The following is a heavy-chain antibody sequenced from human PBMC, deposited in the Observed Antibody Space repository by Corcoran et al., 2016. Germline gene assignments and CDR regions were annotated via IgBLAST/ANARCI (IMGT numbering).Heavy chain of an antibody. CDR2: IKSKTDGGTT. V-gene: IGHV3-15*01. J-gene: IGHJ4*02. Sequence: EVQLVESGGGLIKPGESLRLSCAASGFTFSNAWMNWVRQAPGKGLEWIGRIKSKTDGGTTDYAVSVKGRFTISRDDSKNTLYLQMNSLETEDTAVYYCAASHSGDYNWGQGILVTVSS. CDR1: GFTFSNAW. CDR3: AASHSGDYN. D-gene: IGHD4-17*01.